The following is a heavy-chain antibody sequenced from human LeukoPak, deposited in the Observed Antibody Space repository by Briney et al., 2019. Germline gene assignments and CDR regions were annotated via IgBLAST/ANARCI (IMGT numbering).Heavy chain of an antibody. V-gene: IGHV3-30*04. CDR2: ISYDGSNK. Sequence: GGSLRLSCAASGFTFSSYAMHWVRQAPGKGLEWVAVISYDGSNKYYADSVKGRFTISRDNSKNTLYLQMNSLRAEDTAVYYCARTTDWGNYFDYCGQGTLVTVSS. CDR1: GFTFSSYA. CDR3: ARTTDWGNYFDY. D-gene: IGHD2-21*01. J-gene: IGHJ4*02.